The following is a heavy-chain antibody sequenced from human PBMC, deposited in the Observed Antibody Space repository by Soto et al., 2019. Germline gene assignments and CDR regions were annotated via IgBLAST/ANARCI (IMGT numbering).Heavy chain of an antibody. CDR3: ARQKEILRFLEWLLAGLDV. CDR2: INHSGST. V-gene: IGHV4-34*01. J-gene: IGHJ6*02. CDR1: GGSLSGYY. D-gene: IGHD3-3*01. Sequence: SETLSLTCAVSGGSLSGYYWTWIRQPPGKGLEWIGEINHSGSTNYNPSLKSRVTISIETSKNQFSLNLSSVTAADTAVYYCARQKEILRFLEWLLAGLDVWGHGTTVTVSS.